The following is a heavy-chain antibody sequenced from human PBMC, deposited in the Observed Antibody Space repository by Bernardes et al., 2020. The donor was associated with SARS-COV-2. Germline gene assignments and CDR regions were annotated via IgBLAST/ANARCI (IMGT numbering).Heavy chain of an antibody. CDR2: ISGSGGRT. CDR3: AKDSRRGPGGGFDI. Sequence: GGSLRLSCGASGFTFTNYAMSWVRQAPGKGLEWVSAISGSGGRTYYADSVKGRFTFSRDNSKNTLFLQMNSLRTEDTAVYYCAKDSRRGPGGGFDIWGQGTMVTVSS. V-gene: IGHV3-23*01. J-gene: IGHJ3*02. CDR1: GFTFTNYA. D-gene: IGHD2-15*01.